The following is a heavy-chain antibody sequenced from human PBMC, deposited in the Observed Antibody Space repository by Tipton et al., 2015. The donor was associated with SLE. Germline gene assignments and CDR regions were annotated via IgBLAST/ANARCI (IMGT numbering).Heavy chain of an antibody. Sequence: SLRLSCAASGFTFSSYSMNWVRQAPGKGLEWVSSISSSSSYIYYADSVKDRFTISRDNAKNSLYLQMNSLRAEDTAVYYCARGSGLAFDIWGQGTMVTVSS. CDR1: GFTFSSYS. V-gene: IGHV3-21*01. J-gene: IGHJ3*02. CDR2: ISSSSSYI. CDR3: ARGSGLAFDI.